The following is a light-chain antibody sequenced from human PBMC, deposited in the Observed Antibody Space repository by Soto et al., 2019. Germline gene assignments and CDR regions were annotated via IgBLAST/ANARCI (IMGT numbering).Light chain of an antibody. CDR3: ASWDDRLGAVI. CDR2: SNN. V-gene: IGLV1-47*02. J-gene: IGLJ2*01. CDR1: SSNIGGTNY. Sequence: QSVLTQPPSASGTPGQRVFISCSGSSSNIGGTNYAYWYQQLPGAAPKLLMHSNNLRPSGVPERNSGSKSGTSASLAISGLRSEDEAVYYCASWDDRLGAVIFGGGTKVTVL.